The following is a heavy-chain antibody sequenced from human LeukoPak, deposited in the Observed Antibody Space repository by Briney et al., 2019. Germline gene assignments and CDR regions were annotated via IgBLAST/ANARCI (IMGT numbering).Heavy chain of an antibody. CDR3: ARDPPNWGFGL. Sequence: GGSLRLSCAASGFTFSSYSMNWVRQAPGKGLEWVSYISSSSSTIYYADSVKGRFTISRDNAKNSLYLQMNSLRAEDTAVYYCARDPPNWGFGLWGQGTLVTVSS. V-gene: IGHV3-48*04. CDR1: GFTFSSYS. D-gene: IGHD7-27*01. J-gene: IGHJ4*02. CDR2: ISSSSSTI.